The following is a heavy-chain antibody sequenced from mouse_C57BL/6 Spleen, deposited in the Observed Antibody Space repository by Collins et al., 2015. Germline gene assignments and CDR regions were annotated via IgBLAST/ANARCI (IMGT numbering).Heavy chain of an antibody. D-gene: IGHD2-4*01. CDR1: GYSITSGYF. CDR3: ARGMITTAMDY. Sequence: DVRLQESGPGLVKPSQSLSLTCSVTGYSITSGYFWNWIRQFPGIKLEWMGYITYDGSNNYNPSLKNRISITRDTSKNQFFLKLNSVTTEDTATYYCARGMITTAMDYWGQGTSVTVSS. J-gene: IGHJ4*01. V-gene: IGHV3-6*02. CDR2: ITYDGSN.